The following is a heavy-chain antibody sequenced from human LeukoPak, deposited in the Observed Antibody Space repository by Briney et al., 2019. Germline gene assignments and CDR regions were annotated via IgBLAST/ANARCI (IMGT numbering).Heavy chain of an antibody. CDR1: GYTFTSYY. CDR3: ARGGRYCSSTSCYTAFDY. V-gene: IGHV1-46*01. CDR2: INPSGGST. J-gene: IGHJ4*02. D-gene: IGHD2-2*02. Sequence: GASVKVSFKASGYTFTSYYMHWVRQAPGQGLEWMGIINPSGGSTSYAQKFQGRVTMTRDMSTSTVYMELSSLRSEDTAVYYCARGGRYCSSTSCYTAFDYWGQGTLVTVSS.